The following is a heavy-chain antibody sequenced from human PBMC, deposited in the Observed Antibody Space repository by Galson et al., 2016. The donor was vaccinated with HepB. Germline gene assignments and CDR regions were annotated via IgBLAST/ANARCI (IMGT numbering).Heavy chain of an antibody. CDR1: GYTFIGYY. J-gene: IGHJ3*01. CDR2: ISPNTGGT. Sequence: SVKVSCKASGYTFIGYYIHWVRQAPGRGLEWMGWISPNTGGTHYAQDFQGRVTMTRDTSISTAYTEVSRPRSDDTAVYFCATWNNYTFVFWGHGTIVTVSS. D-gene: IGHD1/OR15-1a*01. V-gene: IGHV1-2*02. CDR3: ATWNNYTFVF.